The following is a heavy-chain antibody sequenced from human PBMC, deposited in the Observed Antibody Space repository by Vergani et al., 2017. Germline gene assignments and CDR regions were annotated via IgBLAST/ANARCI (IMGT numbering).Heavy chain of an antibody. D-gene: IGHD2-2*01. V-gene: IGHV3-23*01. J-gene: IGHJ6*02. CDR3: AKGVYCSSTSCYEGRGYYYGMGV. Sequence: EVHLLESGGGLVQSGGSLRLSCAASGFTFSNSAVSWVRQAPGRGLAWVSSISGPGLSTYYADSVKGRFSISRDNSKNTVFLQMYSLRAEDTAIYFCAKGVYCSSTSCYEGRGYYYGMGVWGQGTTVTFSS. CDR2: ISGPGLST. CDR1: GFTFSNSA.